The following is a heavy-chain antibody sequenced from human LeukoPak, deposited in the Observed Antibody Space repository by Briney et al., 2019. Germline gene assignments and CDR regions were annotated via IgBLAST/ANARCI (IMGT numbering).Heavy chain of an antibody. Sequence: PSETLSLTCTVSGGSISSSSYYWGWIRQPPGKGLEWIAEINHSGGTNYNPSLKSRVTISLDTSKNQFSLKLSSVTAADTAVYYCARGGYGSDLPYDWGQGTLVTVSS. CDR1: GGSISSSSYY. J-gene: IGHJ4*02. CDR3: ARGGYGSDLPYD. D-gene: IGHD3-10*01. CDR2: INHSGGT. V-gene: IGHV4-39*07.